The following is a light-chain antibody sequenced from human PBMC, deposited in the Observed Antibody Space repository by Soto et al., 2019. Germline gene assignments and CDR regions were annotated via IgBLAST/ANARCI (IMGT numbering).Light chain of an antibody. CDR1: RSVSSY. CDR3: QQRSNWRGT. CDR2: DAS. V-gene: IGKV3-11*01. J-gene: IGKJ1*01. Sequence: EIVLTQSPATLSLSPGERATLSCRASRSVSSYLAWYQQKPGQAPRLLIYDASNRATGIPARFSGSGSGTDFTLTISSLEPEDFAVYYCQQRSNWRGTFGQGTKVDIK.